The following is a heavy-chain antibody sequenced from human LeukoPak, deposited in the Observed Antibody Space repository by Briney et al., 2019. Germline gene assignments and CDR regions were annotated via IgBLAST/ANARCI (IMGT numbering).Heavy chain of an antibody. D-gene: IGHD6-19*01. Sequence: QPGGSLRLSCAASGFTFGSYAMTWVRQAPGKGLEWVSHISGSGGSTYHADSVKGRFTISRDNSKNTVYLQMNSLRAEDTAVYYCAKTTAGHSSGRDPGWPVDYWGQGTLVTVSS. CDR3: AKTTAGHSSGRDPGWPVDY. V-gene: IGHV3-23*01. CDR2: ISGSGGST. CDR1: GFTFGSYA. J-gene: IGHJ4*02.